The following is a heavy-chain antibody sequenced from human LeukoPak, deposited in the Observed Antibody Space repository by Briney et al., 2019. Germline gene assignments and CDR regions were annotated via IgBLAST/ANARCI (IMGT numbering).Heavy chain of an antibody. CDR2: IYSSGST. CDR3: ASYSIAVAGAFDY. J-gene: IGHJ4*02. Sequence: SETLSLTCTVSGGSISSGSYYWSWIRQPAGKGLEWIGRIYSSGSTNYNPSLKSRVTISLDTSKNQFSLKLSSVTAADTAVYYCASYSIAVAGAFDYWGQGTLVTVSS. CDR1: GGSISSGSYY. V-gene: IGHV4-61*02. D-gene: IGHD6-19*01.